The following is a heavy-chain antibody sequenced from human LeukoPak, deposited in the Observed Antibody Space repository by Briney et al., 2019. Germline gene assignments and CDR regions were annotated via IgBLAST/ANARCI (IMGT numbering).Heavy chain of an antibody. CDR1: GFTFSDYY. D-gene: IGHD3-16*01. CDR3: ARDRLYDYVWGSSYWFDP. CDR2: ISSSGSTI. Sequence: GGSLRLSCAASGFTFSDYYMSWIRQAPGKGLEWVSYISSSGSTIYYADSVKGRFTISRDNAKNSLYLQMNSLRAEDTAVYYCARDRLYDYVWGSSYWFDPWGQGTLVTVSS. J-gene: IGHJ5*02. V-gene: IGHV3-11*04.